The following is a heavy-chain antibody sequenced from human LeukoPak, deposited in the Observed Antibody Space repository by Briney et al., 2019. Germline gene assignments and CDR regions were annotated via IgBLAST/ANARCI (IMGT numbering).Heavy chain of an antibody. CDR2: IYYSGST. J-gene: IGHJ2*01. V-gene: IGHV4-61*05. CDR1: GGSISSSSYY. Sequence: SETLSLTCTVSGGSISSSSYYWGWIRQPPGKGLEWIGYIYYSGSTNYNPSLKSRVTISVDTSKNQFSLKLSSVTTADTAVYYCARGYSGYDFWYFDLWGRGTLVTVSS. D-gene: IGHD5-12*01. CDR3: ARGYSGYDFWYFDL.